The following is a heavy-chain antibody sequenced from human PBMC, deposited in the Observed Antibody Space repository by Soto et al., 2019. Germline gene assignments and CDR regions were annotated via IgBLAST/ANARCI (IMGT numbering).Heavy chain of an antibody. V-gene: IGHV1-18*01. CDR1: GYTFPSYG. CDR2: IRAYKGNT. J-gene: IGHJ4*02. D-gene: IGHD6-13*01. CDR3: ARGYDLSSWPDY. Sequence: ASVKLSCKASGYTFPSYGISWVRQAPGQGPEWMGWIRAYKGNTNYAQKLQGRVTMTTDTSTSTAYMELRSLRADDTAVYYCARGYDLSSWPDYWGQATLVTVSS.